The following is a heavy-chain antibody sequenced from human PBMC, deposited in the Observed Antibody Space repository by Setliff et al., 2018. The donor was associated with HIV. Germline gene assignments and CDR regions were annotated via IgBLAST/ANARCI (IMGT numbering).Heavy chain of an antibody. V-gene: IGHV4-34*01. J-gene: IGHJ6*03. Sequence: SETLSLTCAVYGGSFSGYYWSWIRQPPGKGLEWIGEINHSGSTNYSPSLKSRVTISVDTSMDQFSLKLSSVTAADTAVYYRARGHDNKYYYFYYMDVWGKGTTVTVSS. D-gene: IGHD3-9*01. CDR3: ARGHDNKYYYFYYMDV. CDR1: GGSFSGYY. CDR2: INHSGST.